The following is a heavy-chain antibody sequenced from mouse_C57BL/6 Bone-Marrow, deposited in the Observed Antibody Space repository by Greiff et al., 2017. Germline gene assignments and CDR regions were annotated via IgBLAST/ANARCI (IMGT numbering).Heavy chain of an antibody. CDR1: GYSFTGYY. CDR3: ARGTYYYGSRGDAMDY. J-gene: IGHJ4*01. Sequence: EVQLQQSGPELVKPGASVKISCKASGYSFTGYYMNWVKQSPEKSLEWIGEINPSTGGTTYNQKFKAKATLTVDKSSSTAYMQLKSLTSEDSAVYYCARGTYYYGSRGDAMDYWGQGTSVTVSS. V-gene: IGHV1-42*01. CDR2: INPSTGGT. D-gene: IGHD1-1*01.